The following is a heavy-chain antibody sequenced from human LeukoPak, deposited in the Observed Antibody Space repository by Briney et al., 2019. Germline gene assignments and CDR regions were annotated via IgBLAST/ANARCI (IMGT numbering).Heavy chain of an antibody. CDR1: GYTFTSYY. CDR2: INPSGGST. CDR3: ARDPRIVGATYYFDY. Sequence: ASVKVSCKASGYTFTSYYMHWVRQAPGQGLEWMGIINPSGGSTSYAQKFQGRVTMTRDTSTSTVYMELSSLRSDDTAVYYCARDPRIVGATYYFDYWGQGTLVTVSS. D-gene: IGHD1-26*01. V-gene: IGHV1-46*01. J-gene: IGHJ4*02.